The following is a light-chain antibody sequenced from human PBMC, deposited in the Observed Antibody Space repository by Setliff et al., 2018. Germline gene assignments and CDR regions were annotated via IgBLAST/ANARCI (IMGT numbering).Light chain of an antibody. J-gene: IGLJ1*01. CDR2: DVS. Sequence: QSALTQPASVSGSPGQSITISCIGTSSDVGDYDYVSWYQHHPDEAPKLLIYDVSERPSGISDRFSASKSGNTASLTISRLQTEDEADYYCSSYTSKSAPLYVFGTGTKGTV. CDR1: SSDVGDYDY. V-gene: IGLV2-14*03. CDR3: SSYTSKSAPLYV.